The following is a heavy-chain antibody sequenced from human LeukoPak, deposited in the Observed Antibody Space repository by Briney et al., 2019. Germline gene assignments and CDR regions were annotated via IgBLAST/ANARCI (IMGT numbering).Heavy chain of an antibody. CDR3: AKETSEYSTSKVFDY. J-gene: IGHJ4*02. V-gene: IGHV3-23*01. CDR1: GFTFSSCA. CDR2: ISGSGVST. Sequence: GGSLRLSCAASGFTFSSCAMSWVRQAPGKGLEWVSAISGSGVSTDYADSVKGRFTISRDNSKNTLYLQMDSLRAEDTAVYYCAKETSEYSTSKVFDYWGQGTLVTVSS. D-gene: IGHD6-6*01.